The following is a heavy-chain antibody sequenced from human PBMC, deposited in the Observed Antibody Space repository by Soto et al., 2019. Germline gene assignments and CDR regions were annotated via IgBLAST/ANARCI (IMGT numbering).Heavy chain of an antibody. D-gene: IGHD3-22*01. CDR2: IMYCGST. Sequence: QVQLQESGPGLVKPSQTLSLTCTVSGGSISSGDYYWSWIRQPPGKGLEWIGYIMYCGSTYYNPSLKSLVTISVDTSKNQFSLKMSSVTASDTAVYYCATGRYYDSSCYYYIWGQGTLVTVSS. CDR1: GGSISSGDYY. CDR3: ATGRYYDSSCYYYI. J-gene: IGHJ4*02. V-gene: IGHV4-30-4*01.